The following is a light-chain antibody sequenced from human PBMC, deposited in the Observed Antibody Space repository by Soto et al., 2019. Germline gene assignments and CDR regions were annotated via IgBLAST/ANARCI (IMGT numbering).Light chain of an antibody. CDR2: DAS. J-gene: IGKJ2*01. Sequence: DIQMAQSPSTLSASVGDRVTITCRASQSISSWLAWYQQKPGKVPKLLIYDASSLESGVPSRFSGTGSGTEFTLTISSLQPDDFATYYCQQYSSYPYTFGQGTKVDIK. V-gene: IGKV1-5*01. CDR3: QQYSSYPYT. CDR1: QSISSW.